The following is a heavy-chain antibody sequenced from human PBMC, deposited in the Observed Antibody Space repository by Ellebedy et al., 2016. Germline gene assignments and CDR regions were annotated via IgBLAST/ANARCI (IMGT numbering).Heavy chain of an antibody. Sequence: ASVKISCKASGYTFTSYAMHWVRQAPGQRLEWMGWINAGNGNTKYSQKFQGRVTITRDTSASTAYMELSSLRSEDTAVYYCARLDFGQAAAGTGYWGQGTLVTVSS. CDR3: ARLDFGQAAAGTGY. J-gene: IGHJ4*02. V-gene: IGHV1-3*01. D-gene: IGHD6-13*01. CDR2: INAGNGNT. CDR1: GYTFTSYA.